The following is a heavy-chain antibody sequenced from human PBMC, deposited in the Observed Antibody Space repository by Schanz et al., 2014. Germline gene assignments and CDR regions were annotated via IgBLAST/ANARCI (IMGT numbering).Heavy chain of an antibody. J-gene: IGHJ4*02. CDR2: IIPILGIA. CDR1: GYTFTSYS. V-gene: IGHV1-69*04. D-gene: IGHD2-21*01. CDR3: ARDRLECGAECYSVEVFEI. Sequence: QVQLVQSGAEVKKPGASVKVSCKASGYTFTSYSIHWVRQAPGQGLEWMGRIIPILGIANYAQKFQGRVTITADRSTSTAYMELSSLRSEDTAVYYCARDRLECGAECYSVEVFEIWGQGTLVIVSS.